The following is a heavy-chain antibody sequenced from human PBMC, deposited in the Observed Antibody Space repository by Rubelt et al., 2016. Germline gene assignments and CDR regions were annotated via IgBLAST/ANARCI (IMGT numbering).Heavy chain of an antibody. CDR2: ISGYKGNT. J-gene: IGHJ4*02. CDR1: GGTFSSYA. CDR3: ARDPLPVRGVIMTPTH. D-gene: IGHD3-10*01. V-gene: IGHV1-18*01. Sequence: QVQLVQSGAEVKKPGSSVKVSCKASGGTFSSYAISWVRQAPGQGLEWMGWISGYKGNTNYAQKFKGRVTVTTDTSTTTAYLEMRSLGSDDSAVYYCARDPLPVRGVIMTPTHWGQGTLVTVSS.